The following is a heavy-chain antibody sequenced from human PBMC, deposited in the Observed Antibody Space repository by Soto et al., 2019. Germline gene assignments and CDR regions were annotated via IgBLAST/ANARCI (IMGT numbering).Heavy chain of an antibody. J-gene: IGHJ5*02. Sequence: FELLSHSCTVSGGYIGGFYGRRIRKYAGKGLEWIGRIYATGTTDYNPSLKSRVMMSVDTSKKQFSLKLRSVTAADTAVYYCVRDGTKTLRAGLDLWGHGISVTVSS. CDR2: IYATGTT. D-gene: IGHD1-1*01. V-gene: IGHV4-4*07. CDR1: GGYIGGFY. CDR3: VRDGTKTLRAGLDL.